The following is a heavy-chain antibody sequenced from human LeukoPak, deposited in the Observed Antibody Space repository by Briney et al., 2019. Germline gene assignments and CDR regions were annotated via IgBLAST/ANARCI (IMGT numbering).Heavy chain of an antibody. V-gene: IGHV4-34*01. CDR1: GGSFSGYY. J-gene: IGHJ5*02. D-gene: IGHD6-13*01. CDR3: ARGPILYSSSWHPGWFDP. Sequence: KASETLSLTCAVYGGSFSGYYWSWIRQPPGKGLEWIGEINHSGSTNYNPSLKSRVTISVDTSKNQFSLKLSSVTAADTAVYYCARGPILYSSSWHPGWFDPWGQGTLVTVSS. CDR2: INHSGST.